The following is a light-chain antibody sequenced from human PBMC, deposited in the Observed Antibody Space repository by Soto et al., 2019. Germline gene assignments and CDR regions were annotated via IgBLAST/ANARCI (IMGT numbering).Light chain of an antibody. CDR2: DVS. CDR3: QAWDSSTVV. V-gene: IGLV2-14*01. Sequence: QSVLTQPASVSGSPGQSITISCTGTGSDVGAFNFVSWYQQHPGKAPKVLIYDVSDRPSGVSDRFSGSKSGNTASLTISGLQAMDEADYYCQAWDSSTVVFGGGTKLTVL. CDR1: GSDVGAFNF. J-gene: IGLJ2*01.